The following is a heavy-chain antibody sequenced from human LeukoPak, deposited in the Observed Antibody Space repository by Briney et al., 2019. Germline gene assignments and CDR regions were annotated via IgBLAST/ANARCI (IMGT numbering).Heavy chain of an antibody. D-gene: IGHD3-10*02. Sequence: SETLSLTCTVSGGSISSYYWSWIRQPAGKGLEWIGYIYYSGSTNYNPSLKSRVTISVDTSKNQFSLKLSSVTAADTAVYYCASFMLREPYYFDYWGQGTLVTVSS. CDR2: IYYSGST. V-gene: IGHV4-59*08. CDR1: GGSISSYY. J-gene: IGHJ4*02. CDR3: ASFMLREPYYFDY.